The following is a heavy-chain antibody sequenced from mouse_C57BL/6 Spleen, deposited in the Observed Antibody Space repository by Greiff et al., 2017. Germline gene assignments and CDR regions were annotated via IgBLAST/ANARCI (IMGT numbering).Heavy chain of an antibody. CDR3: TRSDVYGPDWYFDV. Sequence: VKLQESGAELVRPGDSVTLSCKASGYTFTDYEMPWVKQTPVHGLEWIGAIDPETGGTAYNQKFKGKSILTADKSSNTAYMELRSLTSAESAVYYCTRSDVYGPDWYFDVWGTGTTVTVSS. D-gene: IGHD2-2*01. V-gene: IGHV1-15*01. CDR1: GYTFTDYE. J-gene: IGHJ1*03. CDR2: IDPETGGT.